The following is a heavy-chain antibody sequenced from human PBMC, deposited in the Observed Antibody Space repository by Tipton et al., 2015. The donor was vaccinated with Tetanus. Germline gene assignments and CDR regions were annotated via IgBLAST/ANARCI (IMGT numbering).Heavy chain of an antibody. CDR1: GDSITSSKYS. J-gene: IGHJ4*02. CDR3: ARVACSSTSCYSHYFDY. V-gene: IGHV4-30-2*01. CDR2: VYHTGST. D-gene: IGHD2-2*01. Sequence: TLSLTCTVSGDSITSSKYSWNWIRQPPGKGLEWIGYVYHTGSTYYKPSLKSRVTMSVDRSMNQFSLNLNSVTAADTAVYYCARVACSSTSCYSHYFDYWGPGSLVTVSS.